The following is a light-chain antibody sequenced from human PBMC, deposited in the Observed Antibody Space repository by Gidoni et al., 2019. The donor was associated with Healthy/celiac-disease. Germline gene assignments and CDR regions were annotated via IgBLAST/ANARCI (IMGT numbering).Light chain of an antibody. V-gene: IGKV1-33*01. CDR1: QDISNY. CDR2: DAS. CDR3: QQYDNLPIT. J-gene: IGKJ5*01. Sequence: DIQMTQSPSSLSASVGDRVTITCQASQDISNYLNWDQQKPGKAPKLLIYDASNLETGVPSRFSGSGSGTDFTFTISSLQPEDIATYYGQQYDNLPITFGQGTRLEIK.